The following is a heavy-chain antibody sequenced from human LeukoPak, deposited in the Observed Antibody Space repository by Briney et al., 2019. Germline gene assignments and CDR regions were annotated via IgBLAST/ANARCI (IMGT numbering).Heavy chain of an antibody. CDR1: GGSFSGYY. CDR2: INHSGST. CDR3: ARVVYSSGWYLYYYYYYMDV. V-gene: IGHV4-34*01. D-gene: IGHD6-19*01. J-gene: IGHJ6*03. Sequence: SETLSLTCAVYGGSFSGYYWSWLRQPPGKGLEWLGEINHSGSTNYNPSLKSRVTISVDTSKNQFSLKLSSVTAAATAVYYCARVVYSSGWYLYYYYYYMDVWGKGTTVTISS.